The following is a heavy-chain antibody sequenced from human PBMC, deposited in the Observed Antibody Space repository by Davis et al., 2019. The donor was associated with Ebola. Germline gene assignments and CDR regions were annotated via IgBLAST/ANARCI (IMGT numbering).Heavy chain of an antibody. CDR1: GFTFSDYG. CDR2: ISSDTNNK. Sequence: GESLKISCAASGFTFSDYGMHWVRQSPGKGLEWVAVISSDTNNKLYADSVKGRFTISRDNAKNSLYLQINSLRAEDTAVYYCARYGVASSSSWVDFWGQGTLVIVSS. D-gene: IGHD6-6*01. CDR3: ARYGVASSSSWVDF. V-gene: IGHV3-30*03. J-gene: IGHJ4*02.